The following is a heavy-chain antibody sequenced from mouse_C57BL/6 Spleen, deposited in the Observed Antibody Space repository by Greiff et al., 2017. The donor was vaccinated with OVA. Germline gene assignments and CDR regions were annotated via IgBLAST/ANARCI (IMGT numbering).Heavy chain of an antibody. CDR3: ARHRPNLYWYFDV. Sequence: VKLMESGPGLVAPSQSLSITCTVSGFSLTSYGVHWVRQPPGKGLEWLVVIWSDGSTTYNSALKSRLSISKDNSKSQVFVKMNSLQTADTAMYYCARHRPNLYWYFDVWGTGTTVTVSS. V-gene: IGHV2-6-1*01. CDR2: IWSDGST. CDR1: GFSLTSYG. J-gene: IGHJ1*03.